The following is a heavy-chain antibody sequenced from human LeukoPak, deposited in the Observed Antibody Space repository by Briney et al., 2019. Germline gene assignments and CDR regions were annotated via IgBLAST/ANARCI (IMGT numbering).Heavy chain of an antibody. Sequence: GRSLRLSCAASGFTFSSYGMHWVRQAPGKGLEWVAVIWYDGSNKYYADSVKGRFTISRDNSKNTLYLQMNSLRAEDTAVYYCARGTIAAAGTEEDYWGQGTLVTVSS. CDR1: GFTFSSYG. V-gene: IGHV3-33*01. J-gene: IGHJ4*02. CDR2: IWYDGSNK. CDR3: ARGTIAAAGTEEDY. D-gene: IGHD6-13*01.